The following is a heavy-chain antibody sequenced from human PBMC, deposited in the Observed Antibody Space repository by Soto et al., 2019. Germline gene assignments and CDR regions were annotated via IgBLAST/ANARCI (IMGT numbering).Heavy chain of an antibody. CDR2: IYYSGST. CDR3: ARLPRSYCSSTSCYTFYFDY. J-gene: IGHJ4*02. V-gene: IGHV4-39*01. CDR1: GGSISSSSYY. D-gene: IGHD2-2*02. Sequence: QLQLQESGPGLVKPSETLSLTCTVSGGSISSSSYYWGWIRQPPGKGLEWIGSIYYSGSTYYNPSLKSRVTISVDTSKNQFSLKLSSVTAADTAVYYCARLPRSYCSSTSCYTFYFDYWGQGTLVTVSS.